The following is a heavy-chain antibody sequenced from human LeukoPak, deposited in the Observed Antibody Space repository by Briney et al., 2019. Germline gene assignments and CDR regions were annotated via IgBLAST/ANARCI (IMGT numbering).Heavy chain of an antibody. CDR1: GYTFTSYD. J-gene: IGHJ4*02. D-gene: IGHD5-18*01. V-gene: IGHV1-8*01. Sequence: GSSVKLSCKASGYTFTSYDINWFRQATGQGLEWRGWMNPNSGNTGYAQKFQGRVTMTRNTSISTAYIELSSLRSEDTAVYYCARGEGSLGLWLQDYWGQGALVTDSS. CDR2: MNPNSGNT. CDR3: ARGEGSLGLWLQDY.